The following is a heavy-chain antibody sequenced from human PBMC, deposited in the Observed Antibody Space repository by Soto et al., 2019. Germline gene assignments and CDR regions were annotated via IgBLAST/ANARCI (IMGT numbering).Heavy chain of an antibody. J-gene: IGHJ4*02. V-gene: IGHV4-39*01. Sequence: SETLSLTXTVSGGSISGSSYYWGWIRQPPGKGLECIGSVHYSGSTDYNPSLKSRVTISVDTSKNQFSLKLTSVTAADTAVYFCASFSGATYGDYGGGINYWGQGTLVTVSS. CDR1: GGSISGSSYY. CDR3: ASFSGATYGDYGGGINY. CDR2: VHYSGST. D-gene: IGHD4-17*01.